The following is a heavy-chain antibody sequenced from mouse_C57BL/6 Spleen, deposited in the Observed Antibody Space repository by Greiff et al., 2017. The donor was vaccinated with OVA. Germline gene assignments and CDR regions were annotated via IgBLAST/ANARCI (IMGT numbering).Heavy chain of an antibody. Sequence: VQLQQSGPELVKPGASVKISCKASGYTFTDYYINWVKQRPGQGLEWIGWIYPGSGNTKYNEKFKGKATLTVDTSSTTAYMQLSRLTSQDSAVYFCAGGWVYYGNYFDYWGQGTTLTVSS. CDR1: GYTFTDYY. D-gene: IGHD2-1*01. J-gene: IGHJ2*01. CDR3: AGGWVYYGNYFDY. CDR2: IYPGSGNT. V-gene: IGHV1-84*01.